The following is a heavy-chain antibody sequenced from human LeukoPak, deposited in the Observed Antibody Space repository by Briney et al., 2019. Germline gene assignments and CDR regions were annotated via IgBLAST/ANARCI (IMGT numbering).Heavy chain of an antibody. CDR3: ARQTGSGLFILP. V-gene: IGHV4-39*01. D-gene: IGHD3/OR15-3a*01. Sequence: SETLSLTCIVSGGSISSSRDYWAWIRQPPGKGLEWIGSIYYSGNTYYNASLKSQVSISIDTSKAQFSLRLTSVTAADTAVYYCARQTGSGLFILPGGQGTLVTVSS. J-gene: IGHJ4*02. CDR1: GGSISSSRDY. CDR2: IYYSGNT.